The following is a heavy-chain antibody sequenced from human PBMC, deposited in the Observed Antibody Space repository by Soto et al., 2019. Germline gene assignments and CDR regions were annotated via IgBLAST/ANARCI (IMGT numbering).Heavy chain of an antibody. Sequence: GALRLSCAASGFTFSIYSMNWVLQAPWKGLEWVSYISSSSSTIYYADSVKGRFTISRDNAKNSLYLQMNSLRDEDTAVYYCARGFPQNLGYCSSTSCSDFGYWGQGTLVTVSS. CDR2: ISSSSSTI. J-gene: IGHJ4*02. D-gene: IGHD2-2*01. V-gene: IGHV3-48*02. CDR3: ARGFPQNLGYCSSTSCSDFGY. CDR1: GFTFSIYS.